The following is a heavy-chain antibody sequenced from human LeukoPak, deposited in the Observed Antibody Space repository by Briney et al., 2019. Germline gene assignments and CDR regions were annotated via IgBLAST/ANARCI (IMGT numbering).Heavy chain of an antibody. V-gene: IGHV4-34*01. CDR3: ARVLRGGYY. D-gene: IGHD6-25*01. Sequence: ASETLSLTCAVYGGSFSGYYWSWIRQPPGKGPEWIGEINHSGSTNYNPSLKSRVTISVDTSKNQFSLKLSSVTAADTAVYYCARVLRGGYYWGQGTLVTVSS. CDR2: INHSGST. CDR1: GGSFSGYY. J-gene: IGHJ4*02.